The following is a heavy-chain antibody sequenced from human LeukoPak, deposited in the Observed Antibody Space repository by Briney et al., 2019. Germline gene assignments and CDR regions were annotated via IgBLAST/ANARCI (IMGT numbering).Heavy chain of an antibody. J-gene: IGHJ3*02. V-gene: IGHV1-69*10. CDR2: ITPILGTA. D-gene: IGHD4-23*01. CDR1: GGTFSTYA. Sequence: GASVKFSCKASGGTFSTYAISWVRQAPGQGLEWMGGITPILGTANYAQKFQGRVTINADQSTSTAYMELSSLRSEDTAVYYCARSLIDYGGSYDAFDIWGQGTMVTISS. CDR3: ARSLIDYGGSYDAFDI.